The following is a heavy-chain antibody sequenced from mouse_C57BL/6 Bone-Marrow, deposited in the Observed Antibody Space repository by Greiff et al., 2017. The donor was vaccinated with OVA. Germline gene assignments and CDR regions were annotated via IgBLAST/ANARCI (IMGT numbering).Heavy chain of an antibody. CDR2: INPGSGGT. V-gene: IGHV1-54*01. CDR1: GYAFTNYL. Sequence: QVQLQQSGAELVRPGTSVKVSCKASGYAFTNYLIEWVKQRPGQGLEWIGVINPGSGGTNYNEKFKGKATLTAYKSSSTAYMQLSSLTSEDSAVYFCARSLYDYDEGAWFAYWGQRTLVTVSA. J-gene: IGHJ3*01. D-gene: IGHD2-4*01. CDR3: ARSLYDYDEGAWFAY.